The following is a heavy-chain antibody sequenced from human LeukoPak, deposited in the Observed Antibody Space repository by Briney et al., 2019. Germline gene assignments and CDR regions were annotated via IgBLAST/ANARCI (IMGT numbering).Heavy chain of an antibody. CDR1: GFTFSSFA. D-gene: IGHD3-3*01. CDR3: AKAISPRLDYYYGMDV. Sequence: PGGSLRLSCAASGFTFSSFATSWVRQAPGKGLEWVSGISNSGGSTYYADSVKGRFTISRDNSKNRLYLQMNSLRADDTAVYYCAKAISPRLDYYYGMDVWGQGTTVTVSS. V-gene: IGHV3-23*01. J-gene: IGHJ6*02. CDR2: ISNSGGST.